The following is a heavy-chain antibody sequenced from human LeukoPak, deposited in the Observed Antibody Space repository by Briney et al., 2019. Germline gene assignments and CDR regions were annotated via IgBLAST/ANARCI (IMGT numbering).Heavy chain of an antibody. CDR3: ARRRGYYGSGSYRSLGVNYFDY. J-gene: IGHJ4*02. D-gene: IGHD3-10*01. Sequence: SETLSLTCAVYGGSFSGYYWSWIRQPPGKGLEWIGEINHSGSTNYNPSLKSRVTISVDTSKNQFSLKLSSVTAADTAVYYCARRRGYYGSGSYRSLGVNYFDYWGQGTLVTVSS. CDR2: INHSGST. CDR1: GGSFSGYY. V-gene: IGHV4-34*01.